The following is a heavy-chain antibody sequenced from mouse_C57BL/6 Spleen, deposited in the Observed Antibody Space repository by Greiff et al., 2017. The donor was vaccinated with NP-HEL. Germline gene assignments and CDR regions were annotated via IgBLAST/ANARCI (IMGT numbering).Heavy chain of an antibody. Sequence: EVQLQQSGPELVKPGASVKISFKASGYSFPDYNMNCVQQRNGTSLEWIGVINPNYVPTSYNQKFKGKATLTVDQSSSTAYRQLNSLTSEDSAVYYCARDGYDDAMDYGGQGTSVTVSS. J-gene: IGHJ4*01. CDR2: INPNYVPT. CDR3: ARDGYDDAMDY. CDR1: GYSFPDYN. V-gene: IGHV1-39*01. D-gene: IGHD2-2*01.